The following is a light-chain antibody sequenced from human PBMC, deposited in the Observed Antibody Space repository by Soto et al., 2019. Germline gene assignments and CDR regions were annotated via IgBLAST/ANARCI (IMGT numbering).Light chain of an antibody. CDR2: DIS. CDR1: QTVSRN. Sequence: EVVMTQSPATLSVSPGERATLSCRASQTVSRNLAWYQQRPGQAPRLLIYDISNRAAGVPARFSGSGSETEFTLTISSLEPEEFAVYYCQQRSNWPPWITLGQGTRLEIK. CDR3: QQRSNWPPWIT. J-gene: IGKJ5*01. V-gene: IGKV3-11*01.